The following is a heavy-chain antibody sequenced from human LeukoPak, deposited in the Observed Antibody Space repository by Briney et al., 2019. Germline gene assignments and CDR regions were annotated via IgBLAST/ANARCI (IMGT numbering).Heavy chain of an antibody. V-gene: IGHV4-59*12. CDR1: GGSISSYY. CDR2: IYYSGST. D-gene: IGHD5-18*01. J-gene: IGHJ4*02. Sequence: SETLSLTCTVSGGSISSYYWSWIRQPPGKGLEWIGYIYYSGSTNYNPSLKSRVTISVDTSKNQFSLKLSSVTAADTAVYYCAREVLDTAFFDYWGQGTLVTVSS. CDR3: AREVLDTAFFDY.